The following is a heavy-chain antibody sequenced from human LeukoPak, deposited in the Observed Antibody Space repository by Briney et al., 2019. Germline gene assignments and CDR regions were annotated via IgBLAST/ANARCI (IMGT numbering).Heavy chain of an antibody. CDR3: AKSGGYGLIDY. D-gene: IGHD1-26*01. Sequence: SETLSLTCTVSGGSISSNSYYWGWIRQPPGKGLEWIGSIYYSGSTYYNPSLKNRLTISVDTSKNQFSLRLNSVTAADTAMYYCAKSGGYGLIDYWGQGTLVTVSS. J-gene: IGHJ4*02. V-gene: IGHV4-39*01. CDR2: IYYSGST. CDR1: GGSISSNSYY.